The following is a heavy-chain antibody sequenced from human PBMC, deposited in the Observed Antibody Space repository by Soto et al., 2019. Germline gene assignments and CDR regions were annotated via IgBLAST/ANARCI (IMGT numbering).Heavy chain of an antibody. V-gene: IGHV5-51*01. CDR1: GYSFTSYW. CDR2: IYPGDSDT. Sequence: GESLNISCKGSGYSFTSYWIGLVRQMPGKGLEWMGIIYPGDSDTRYSPSFQGQVTISADKSISTAYLQWSSLKASDTAMYYCARQHIVVVPAALRAWFDPWGQGTLVTVSS. D-gene: IGHD2-2*01. CDR3: ARQHIVVVPAALRAWFDP. J-gene: IGHJ5*02.